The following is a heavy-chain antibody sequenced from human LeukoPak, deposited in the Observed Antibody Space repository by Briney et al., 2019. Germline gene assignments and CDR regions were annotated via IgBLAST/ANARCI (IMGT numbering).Heavy chain of an antibody. J-gene: IGHJ4*02. V-gene: IGHV1-69*04. D-gene: IGHD6-6*01. CDR3: ARDGDPGSSAASGDY. Sequence: SVKVSCKASGGTFSSYAISWVRQAPGQGLEWMGRIIPILGIANYAQKFQGRVTITADKSTSTAYMELSSLRSEDTAVYYCARDGDPGSSAASGDYWGQGTLDTVSS. CDR2: IIPILGIA. CDR1: GGTFSSYA.